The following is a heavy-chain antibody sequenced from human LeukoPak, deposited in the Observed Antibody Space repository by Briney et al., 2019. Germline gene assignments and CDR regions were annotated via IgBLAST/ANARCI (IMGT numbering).Heavy chain of an antibody. CDR3: ARGDTVTTWFVNYYGMDV. CDR2: ISSSGSTT. J-gene: IGHJ6*02. V-gene: IGHV3-48*03. Sequence: GGSLRLSCAASGFTFSSYEMNWVRQAPGKGLEWVSYISSSGSTTYYADSVKGRFTISRDNAKNSLYLQMNSLRAEDTAVYYCARGDTVTTWFVNYYGMDVWGQGTTVTVSS. CDR1: GFTFSSYE. D-gene: IGHD4-17*01.